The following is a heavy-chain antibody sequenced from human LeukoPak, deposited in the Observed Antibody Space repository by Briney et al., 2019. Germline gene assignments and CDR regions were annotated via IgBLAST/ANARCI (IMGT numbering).Heavy chain of an antibody. CDR2: VYHTGNT. CDR3: ARVAAYGMDV. V-gene: IGHV4-4*02. D-gene: IGHD6-13*01. Sequence: SGTLSLTCAVSGYSITNNNWWTWVRQSPGKGLEWIGEVYHTGNTNYKSPLNSRVTISMDKSRNQFSLRLSSVTAADTAVYYCARVAAYGMDVWGQGTTVTVS. CDR1: GYSITNNNW. J-gene: IGHJ6*02.